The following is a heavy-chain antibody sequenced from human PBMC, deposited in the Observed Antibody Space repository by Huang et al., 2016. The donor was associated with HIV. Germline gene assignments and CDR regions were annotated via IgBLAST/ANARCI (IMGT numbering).Heavy chain of an antibody. CDR3: ARGDHWFDS. CDR1: GGFINSGTYY. J-gene: IGHJ5*01. Sequence: QVQLQQSGPGLVKPSQTLSLTCTVSGGFINSGTYYWSWIRQPAGKGLEWLGHMYAGCSTSYNPSLESRVSISGDTSKKQFSLKLTFVTAADTAVYYWARGDHWFDSWGQGTLVTVPS. V-gene: IGHV4-61*09. D-gene: IGHD3-16*01. CDR2: MYAGCST.